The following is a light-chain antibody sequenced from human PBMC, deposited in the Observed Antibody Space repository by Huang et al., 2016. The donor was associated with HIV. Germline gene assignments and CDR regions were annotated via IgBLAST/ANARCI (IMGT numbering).Light chain of an antibody. Sequence: DIQMTQSPISLSASVGDRVTLTCRASQNVTSFLNWYQQVPGKPPILLIYAASRLQSGVPSRFSGGGSGTDFTLTIAGLRSEDFATYFCQQSYTIPFTFGPGTK. CDR3: QQSYTIPFT. CDR1: QNVTSF. CDR2: AAS. V-gene: IGKV1-39*01. J-gene: IGKJ3*01.